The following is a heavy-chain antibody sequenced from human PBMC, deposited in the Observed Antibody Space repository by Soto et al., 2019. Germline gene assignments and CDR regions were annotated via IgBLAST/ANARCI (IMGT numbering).Heavy chain of an antibody. CDR2: ISYDGSSE. Sequence: GGSLRLSCAASGFTFSSYGMHWVRQAPGKGLEWVAVISYDGSSEFYTDSVKGRFTISRDNPKNTLYLQMNSLRTEDTAVYYCARDRGYCSGGSCQKFDYWGQGTLVTVSS. CDR1: GFTFSSYG. D-gene: IGHD2-15*01. CDR3: ARDRGYCSGGSCQKFDY. V-gene: IGHV3-30*03. J-gene: IGHJ4*02.